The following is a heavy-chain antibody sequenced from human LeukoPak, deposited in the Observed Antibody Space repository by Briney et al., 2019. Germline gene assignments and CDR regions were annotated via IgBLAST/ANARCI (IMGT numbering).Heavy chain of an antibody. Sequence: PGGSLRLSCAASGFTFSSYSVNWVRQAPGKGLEWVSSISERSSYIYYADSMKGRFTISRDNAKNSPYLQMNSLRAEDTAVYYCARSTRRQNDAFDIWGQGTVVTVSS. CDR1: GFTFSSYS. CDR3: ARSTRRQNDAFDI. CDR2: ISERSSYI. J-gene: IGHJ3*02. V-gene: IGHV3-21*01.